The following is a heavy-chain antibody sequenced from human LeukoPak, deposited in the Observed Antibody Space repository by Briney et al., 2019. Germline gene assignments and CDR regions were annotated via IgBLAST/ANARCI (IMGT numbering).Heavy chain of an antibody. CDR2: ISYDGNNK. Sequence: GGSLRLSCAASGFTFSSYAMHWVRQAPGKGLEWVAFISYDGNNKYYADSVKGRFTISRDNFKNTLYLQMNSLRTEDTAVYYCAREAERNWGQGTLVTVSS. CDR3: AREAERN. CDR1: GFTFSSYA. D-gene: IGHD5-24*01. J-gene: IGHJ4*02. V-gene: IGHV3-30-3*01.